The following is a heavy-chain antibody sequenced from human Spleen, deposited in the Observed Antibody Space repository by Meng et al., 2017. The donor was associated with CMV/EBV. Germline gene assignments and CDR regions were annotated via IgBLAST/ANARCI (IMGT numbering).Heavy chain of an antibody. CDR1: GFTFSSYV. Sequence: GESLKISCAASGFTFSSYVMSWVRQAPGKGLEWVSGISGSGSSTYYADSVKGRFTISRDNSKNTLYLQMNSLKSEDTALYYCTTDSYDFWSGQREYYFDYWGQGTLVTVSS. V-gene: IGHV3-23*01. CDR2: ISGSGSST. CDR3: TTDSYDFWSGQREYYFDY. J-gene: IGHJ4*02. D-gene: IGHD3-3*01.